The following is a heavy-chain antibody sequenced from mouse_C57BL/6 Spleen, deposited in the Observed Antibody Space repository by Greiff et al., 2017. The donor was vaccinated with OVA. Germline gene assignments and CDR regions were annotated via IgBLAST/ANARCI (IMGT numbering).Heavy chain of an antibody. CDR3: ARGGYGSSYGAWFAY. CDR1: GYTFTSYW. Sequence: VQLQQSGAELVMPGASVKLSCKASGYTFTSYWMHWVKQRPGQGLEWIGEIDPSDSYTNYNQKFKGKSTLTVDKSSSTAYMQLSSLTSEDSAVYYCARGGYGSSYGAWFAYWGQGTLVTVSA. D-gene: IGHD1-1*01. CDR2: IDPSDSYT. J-gene: IGHJ3*01. V-gene: IGHV1-69*01.